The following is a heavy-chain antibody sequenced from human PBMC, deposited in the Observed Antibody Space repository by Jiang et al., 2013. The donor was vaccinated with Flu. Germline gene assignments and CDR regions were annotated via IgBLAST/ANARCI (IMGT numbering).Heavy chain of an antibody. D-gene: IGHD3-22*01. CDR3: ARPTRHNYYDSSGYYVY. J-gene: IGHJ4*02. CDR2: T. V-gene: IGHV1-8*01. Sequence: TGYAQKFQGRVTMTRNTSISTAYMELSSLRSEDTAVYYCARPTRHNYYDSSGYYVYWGQGTLVTVSS.